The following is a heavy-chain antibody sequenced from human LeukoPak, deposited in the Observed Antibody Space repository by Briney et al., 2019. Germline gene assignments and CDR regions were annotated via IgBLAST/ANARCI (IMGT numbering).Heavy chain of an antibody. D-gene: IGHD6-13*01. CDR1: GFTFSSYS. J-gene: IGHJ4*02. CDR3: ARGRRIAAAGLYYFDY. Sequence: GGSLRLSCAASGFTFSSYSMNWVRQAPGKGLEWDSSISSSSSYIYYADSVKGRFTISRDNAKNSLYLQMNSLRAEDTAVYYCARGRRIAAAGLYYFDYWGQRTLVTVSS. V-gene: IGHV3-21*01. CDR2: ISSSSSYI.